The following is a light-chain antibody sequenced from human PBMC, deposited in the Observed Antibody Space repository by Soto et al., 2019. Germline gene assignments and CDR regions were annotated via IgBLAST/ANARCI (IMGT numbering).Light chain of an antibody. CDR3: CSYTTSNTRQIV. CDR1: SSDVGGYNY. CDR2: DVS. J-gene: IGLJ1*01. Sequence: QSVLTQPVFVSGSPCQSITISCTGTSSDVGGYNYVSWYQQHPGKAPKFMIYDVSNRPSGVSNRFSGSKSGNTASLTISGLQAEDEADYYCCSYTTSNTRQIVFGTGTKATVL. V-gene: IGLV2-14*01.